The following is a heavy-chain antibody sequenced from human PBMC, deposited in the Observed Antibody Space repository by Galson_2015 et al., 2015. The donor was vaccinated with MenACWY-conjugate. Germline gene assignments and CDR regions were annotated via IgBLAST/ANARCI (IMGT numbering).Heavy chain of an antibody. D-gene: IGHD2-21*01. V-gene: IGHV3-48*03. CDR3: ATSWGGDSRYFDL. J-gene: IGHJ2*01. CDR2: IGSSSMI. CDR1: GFTFSSYE. Sequence: SLRLSCAASGFTFSSYEMNWVRQAPGKGLEWVSYIGSSSMIYYADSVKGRFTVSRDNAKNSLYLQMNSLRAEDTAVYFCATSWGGDSRYFDLWGRGTLVTVSS.